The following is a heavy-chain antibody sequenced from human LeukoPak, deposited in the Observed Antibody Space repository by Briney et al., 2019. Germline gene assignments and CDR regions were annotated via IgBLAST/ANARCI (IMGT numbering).Heavy chain of an antibody. Sequence: GGSLRLSCAASGFTFSSYGMHWVRQAPGKGLEWVAFIRYDGSNKYYADSVKGRFTISRDNSKNTLYLQMNSLRAEDTAVYYCAKDPYYYDSSGRYYFDYWGQGTQVTVSS. CDR1: GFTFSSYG. CDR2: IRYDGSNK. J-gene: IGHJ4*02. V-gene: IGHV3-30*02. CDR3: AKDPYYYDSSGRYYFDY. D-gene: IGHD3-22*01.